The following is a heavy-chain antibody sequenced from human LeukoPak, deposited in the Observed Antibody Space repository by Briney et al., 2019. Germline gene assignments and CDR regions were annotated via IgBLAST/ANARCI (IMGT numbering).Heavy chain of an antibody. D-gene: IGHD3-10*01. V-gene: IGHV1-2*02. CDR3: ARGGSFHEFDI. Sequence: ASVKVSCKASGYRFTDYCIQWVRQAPGQGLEWMGWINTNTGGTVYAQKFQGRVTMTRDTSLTTSYMDLSRLISDDTAVYYCARGGSFHEFDIWGQGTMVIVSS. CDR1: GYRFTDYC. CDR2: INTNTGGT. J-gene: IGHJ3*02.